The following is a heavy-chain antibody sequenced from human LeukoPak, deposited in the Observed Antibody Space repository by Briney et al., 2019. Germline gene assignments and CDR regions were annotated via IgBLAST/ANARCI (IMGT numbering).Heavy chain of an antibody. CDR1: GFTFSSYA. Sequence: GGSLRLSCAASGFTFSSYAMSWVRQAPGKGLEWVAFIRYDGSDKYYADSVKGRFTISRDNSKNTLYLQMNSLRAEDTAVYYCAKGRFICEDGGYSYFYHWGQGTLVTVSS. CDR3: AKGRFICEDGGYSYFYH. D-gene: IGHD3-22*01. CDR2: IRYDGSDK. V-gene: IGHV3-30*02. J-gene: IGHJ4*02.